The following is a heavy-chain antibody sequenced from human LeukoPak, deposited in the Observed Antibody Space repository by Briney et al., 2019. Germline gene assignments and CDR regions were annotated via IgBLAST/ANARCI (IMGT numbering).Heavy chain of an antibody. V-gene: IGHV4-59*12. CDR2: IYYSGST. Sequence: PSETLSLTCTVSGGSISSYYWSWIRQPPGKGLEWIGYIYYSGSTNHNPSLKSRVTISVDTSKNQFSLKLSSVTAADTAVYYCARVRGSWKYGSSWYGFDYWGQGTLVTVSS. J-gene: IGHJ4*02. D-gene: IGHD6-13*01. CDR1: GGSISSYY. CDR3: ARVRGSWKYGSSWYGFDY.